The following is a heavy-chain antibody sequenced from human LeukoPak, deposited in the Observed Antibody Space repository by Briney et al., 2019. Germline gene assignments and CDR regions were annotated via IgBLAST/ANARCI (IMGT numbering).Heavy chain of an antibody. CDR3: ARRGIAVRPYYYYYYMDV. V-gene: IGHV3-74*01. CDR1: GFTFSSYW. CDR2: INSDGSST. D-gene: IGHD6-6*01. J-gene: IGHJ6*03. Sequence: GGSLRLSCAASGFTFSSYWMHWVRQAPGKGLVWVSRINSDGSSTSYADSVKGRFTISRDNAKNTLYLQMNSLRAEDTAVYYCARRGIAVRPYYYYYYMDVWGKGATVTISS.